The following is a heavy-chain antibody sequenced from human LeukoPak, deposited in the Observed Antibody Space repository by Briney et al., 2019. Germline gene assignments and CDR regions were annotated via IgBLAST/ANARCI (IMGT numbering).Heavy chain of an antibody. Sequence: SETLSLTCAVSGYSISSGYYWGWIRQPPGKGLEWIGSIYHSGSTYYNPSLKSRVTISVDTSKNQFSLKLSSVTAADTAVYYCAREVYCGGDCYSHCFDYWGQGTLVTVSS. J-gene: IGHJ4*02. CDR2: IYHSGST. CDR1: GYSISSGYY. D-gene: IGHD2-21*01. V-gene: IGHV4-38-2*01. CDR3: AREVYCGGDCYSHCFDY.